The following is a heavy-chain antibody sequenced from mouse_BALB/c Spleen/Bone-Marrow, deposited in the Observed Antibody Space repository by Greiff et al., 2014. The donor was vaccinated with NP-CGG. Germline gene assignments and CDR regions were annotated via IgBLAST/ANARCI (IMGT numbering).Heavy chain of an antibody. J-gene: IGHJ3*01. Sequence: VKLMESGPGLVQPSQSLSITCTVSGFFLTSYGVHWVRQSPGKGLEWLGVIWSDGSTDYNAAFISRLNISRDNSKSQIFFKMNSQQPNDTAIYFCARRDGCLFAYWGQGTLVTVSA. CDR1: GFFLTSYG. CDR3: ARRDGCLFAY. CDR2: IWSDGST. D-gene: IGHD2-3*01. V-gene: IGHV2-2*02.